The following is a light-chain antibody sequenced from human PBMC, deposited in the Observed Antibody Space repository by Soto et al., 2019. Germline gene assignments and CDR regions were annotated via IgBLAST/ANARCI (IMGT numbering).Light chain of an antibody. V-gene: IGKV3-20*01. CDR3: QQYGSLPIT. CDR1: QSVSSSY. CDR2: GAS. J-gene: IGKJ5*01. Sequence: EIVLTQSPVTLSLSPGERATLSCRASQSVSSSYLAWYQQKPGQAPGLLFYGASSRATGIPDRFSGSGSGTDFTLTISRLEPEDFAVYYCQQYGSLPITFGQGTRLEIK.